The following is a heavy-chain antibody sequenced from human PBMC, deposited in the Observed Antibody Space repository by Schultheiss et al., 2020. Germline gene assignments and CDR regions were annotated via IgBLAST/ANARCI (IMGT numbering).Heavy chain of an antibody. CDR3: ARGRVAQQPEDYYYYGMDV. CDR2: IYYSGST. V-gene: IGHV4-61*01. Sequence: SETLSLTCTVSGGSISGGTYYWSWIRQLPGKGLEWIGYIYYSGSTNYNPSLKSRVTMSVDTSKNQFSLKLSSVTAADTAVYYCARGRVAQQPEDYYYYGMDVWGQGTTVTVSS. CDR1: GGSISGGTYY. D-gene: IGHD6-13*01. J-gene: IGHJ6*02.